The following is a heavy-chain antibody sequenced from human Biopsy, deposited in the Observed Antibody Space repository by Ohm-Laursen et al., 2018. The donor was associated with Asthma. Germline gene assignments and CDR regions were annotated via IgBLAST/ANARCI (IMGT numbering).Heavy chain of an antibody. CDR3: ARGQKSAGDRWFDP. V-gene: IGHV1-2*02. CDR1: GYTFIEKD. J-gene: IGHJ5*02. CDR2: INPNSGGT. D-gene: IGHD6-13*01. Sequence: ASVKVPCKASGYTFIEKDINWVRQAAGQGLEWMGWINPNSGGTNYAQKFQGRVTMTRDTSISTAYMEVSRLRSDDTAVYYCARGQKSAGDRWFDPWGQGTLVTVSS.